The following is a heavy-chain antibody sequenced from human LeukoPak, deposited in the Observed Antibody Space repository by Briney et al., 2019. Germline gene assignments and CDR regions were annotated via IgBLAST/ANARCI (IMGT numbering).Heavy chain of an antibody. V-gene: IGHV1-2*02. Sequence: ASVKVSCKASGYTFTAYYMHWVRQAPGQGLEWMGWINPNSGDTKIAQKFQGRVTMTRDTSISTAYMELSSPRSDDTAVYYCARGPNYYDSSGFHYRDWGQGTLVTVSS. CDR1: GYTFTAYY. CDR3: ARGPNYYDSSGFHYRD. J-gene: IGHJ4*02. D-gene: IGHD3-22*01. CDR2: INPNSGDT.